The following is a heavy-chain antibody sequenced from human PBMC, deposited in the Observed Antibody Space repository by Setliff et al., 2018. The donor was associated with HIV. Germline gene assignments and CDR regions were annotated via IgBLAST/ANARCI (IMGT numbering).Heavy chain of an antibody. CDR2: ISPILGTT. CDR3: AKGERRVADISDLNYMGV. J-gene: IGHJ6*03. Sequence: SVKVSCKASGYTFTGYYLHWVRQAPGQGLEWVGGISPILGTTNSGPRFHGRVTITAAKSTNTAYMQLSGLRYEDTAVYYCAKGERRVADISDLNYMGVWGKGTMVTVSS. CDR1: GYTFTGYY. V-gene: IGHV1-69*10. D-gene: IGHD1-1*01.